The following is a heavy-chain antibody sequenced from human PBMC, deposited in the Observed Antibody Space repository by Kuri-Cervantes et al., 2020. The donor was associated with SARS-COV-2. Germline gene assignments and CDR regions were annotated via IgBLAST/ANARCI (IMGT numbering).Heavy chain of an antibody. CDR2: IWYDGSNK. V-gene: IGHV3-33*08. CDR1: GFTFSSYG. D-gene: IGHD2-2*01. J-gene: IGHJ4*02. Sequence: GESLKISCAASGFTFSSYGMHWVRQAPGKGLEWVAVIWYDGSNKYCADSVKGRLTISRDNSKNTLYLQMNSLSAEDTAVYYCARDMACTSTSCYGFDYWGQGTLVTVSS. CDR3: ARDMACTSTSCYGFDY.